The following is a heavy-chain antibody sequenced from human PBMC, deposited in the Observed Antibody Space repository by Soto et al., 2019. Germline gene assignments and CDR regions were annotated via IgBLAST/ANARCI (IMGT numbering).Heavy chain of an antibody. CDR2: ISGSGGST. D-gene: IGHD2-15*01. J-gene: IGHJ6*02. Sequence: GGSLRLSCAASGFTFSSYAMSWVRQAPGKGLEWVSAISGSGGSTYYADSVKGRFTISRDNSKNTLYLQMNSLRAEDTAVYYCAKTYCSGGSCYPDYYYYGMDVWGQGTTVTVSS. CDR1: GFTFSSYA. CDR3: AKTYCSGGSCYPDYYYYGMDV. V-gene: IGHV3-23*01.